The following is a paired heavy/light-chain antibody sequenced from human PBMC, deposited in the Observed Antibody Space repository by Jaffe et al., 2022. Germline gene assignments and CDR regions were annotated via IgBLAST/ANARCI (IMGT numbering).Light chain of an antibody. CDR2: AAS. V-gene: IGKV1-12*01. CDR3: QQAISFPLT. J-gene: IGKJ4*01. Sequence: DIQMTQSPASVSASVGDRVTITCRASQSISSWLAWYQQKPGKVPNLLIYAASTLQSGVPPRFSGSGSGTDFTLTISSLEPEDFATYYCQQAISFPLTFGGGTKVEIK. CDR1: QSISSW.
Heavy chain of an antibody. CDR2: ISGNGHIT. J-gene: IGHJ5*02. CDR1: GFTFDDYG. CDR3: ARSLSFYHDH. Sequence: EVQLVESGGSVVRPGRSLRLSCAASGFTFDDYGMSWVRQAPGKGLEWVSGISGNGHITGYVDSVKGRFTVSRDNAKSSLYLQMDSLRVEDTALYYCARSLSFYHDHWGQGTLVTVSS. D-gene: IGHD2-2*01. V-gene: IGHV3-20*04.